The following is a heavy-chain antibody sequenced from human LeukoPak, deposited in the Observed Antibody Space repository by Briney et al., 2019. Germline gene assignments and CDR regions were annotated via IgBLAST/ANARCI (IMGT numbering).Heavy chain of an antibody. CDR1: GFTFSSYS. CDR2: ISGSDGSI. D-gene: IGHD6-13*01. CDR3: ARGGSYSSNRYADY. J-gene: IGHJ4*02. V-gene: IGHV3-48*01. Sequence: GGSLRLSCAASGFTFSSYSMNWVRQAPGKGLEWVSSISGSDGSIYYADSVKGRFTISRDNAKNSLYLQMNSLRAEDTAVYYCARGGSYSSNRYADYWGQGTLVTVPS.